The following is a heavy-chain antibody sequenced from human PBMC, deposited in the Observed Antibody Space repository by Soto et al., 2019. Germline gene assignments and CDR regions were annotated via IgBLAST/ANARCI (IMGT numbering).Heavy chain of an antibody. CDR3: ARDHYDFWSGYSWWFDP. CDR2: ISAYNGNT. CDR1: GYTFTSYG. Sequence: ASVKVSCKASGYTFTSYGISWVRQALGQGLEWMGWISAYNGNTNYAQKLQGRVTMTTDTSTSTAYMELRSLRSDDTAVYYCARDHYDFWSGYSWWFDPWGQGTLVTVSS. V-gene: IGHV1-18*01. J-gene: IGHJ5*02. D-gene: IGHD3-3*01.